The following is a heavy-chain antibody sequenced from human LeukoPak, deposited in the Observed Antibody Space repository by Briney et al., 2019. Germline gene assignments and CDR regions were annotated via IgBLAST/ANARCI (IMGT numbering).Heavy chain of an antibody. CDR2: IYSGGST. Sequence: PGGSLRLSCAASGFTVSSNYMSWVRQAPGKGLEWVSVIYSGGSTYYADSVKGRFTISRDNSKNTLYLQMNSLRAEDTAVYYCARESQRSGSYSRHFDYWGQGTLVTVSS. CDR1: GFTVSSNY. V-gene: IGHV3-66*01. CDR3: ARESQRSGSYSRHFDY. D-gene: IGHD1-26*01. J-gene: IGHJ4*02.